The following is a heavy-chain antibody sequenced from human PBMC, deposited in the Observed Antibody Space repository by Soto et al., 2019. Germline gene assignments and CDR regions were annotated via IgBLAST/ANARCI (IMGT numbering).Heavy chain of an antibody. D-gene: IGHD3-10*01. CDR2: INAGNGNT. J-gene: IGHJ4*02. V-gene: IGHV1-3*01. Sequence: QVQLVQSGAVVKKPGASVKVSCKASGYTFTSYAMHWVRQAPGQRLEWMGWINAGNGNTKYSQKFQGRVTITRDTSASTAYMELSSLRSEDTAVYYCAKPGGGDYYGSGSYWGYFDYWGQGTLVTVSS. CDR3: AKPGGGDYYGSGSYWGYFDY. CDR1: GYTFTSYA.